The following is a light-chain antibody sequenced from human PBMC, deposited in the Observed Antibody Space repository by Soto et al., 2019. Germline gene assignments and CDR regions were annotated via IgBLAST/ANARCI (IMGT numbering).Light chain of an antibody. Sequence: DVRLTQSPSTLSASVGARVAITCQASQSLANYLNWFQQRPGTAPQLLIYDASHLEPGVPSRFSGQRADSVFTLGITNLQPEDFATYYCQQYDELPVTFGGGTRV. CDR2: DAS. J-gene: IGKJ4*01. CDR3: QQYDELPVT. CDR1: QSLANY. V-gene: IGKV1-33*01.